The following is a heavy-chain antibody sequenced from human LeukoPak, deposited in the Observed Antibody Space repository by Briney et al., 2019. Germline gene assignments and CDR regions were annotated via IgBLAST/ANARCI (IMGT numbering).Heavy chain of an antibody. D-gene: IGHD2-15*01. CDR1: GGSFRGYY. J-gene: IGHJ6*02. V-gene: IGHV4-34*01. Sequence: SETLSLTCAAYGGSFRGYYWTWIRQPPGKGLEWIGEINHSGSTNYNPSLKSRVTLSVDTSKNQFSLKLSSVTAADTAVYYCAGEIVVVVAATQPRHYGMDVWGQGTTVTVSS. CDR3: AGEIVVVVAATQPRHYGMDV. CDR2: INHSGST.